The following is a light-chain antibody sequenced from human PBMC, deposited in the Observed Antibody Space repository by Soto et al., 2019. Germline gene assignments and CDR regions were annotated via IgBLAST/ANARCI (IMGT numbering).Light chain of an antibody. V-gene: IGKV2-28*01. Sequence: IVMTQSPLSLPVTPGDPASTSCRSSQTLLHSDGFNYLDWYLQKPGQSPQLLIFLGSYRASGVPDRFSGSGSGTDFALRISRVEAEDVGVYYCMQAIQTRTFGPGTKVDIK. CDR1: QTLLHSDGFNY. CDR3: MQAIQTRT. J-gene: IGKJ1*01. CDR2: LGS.